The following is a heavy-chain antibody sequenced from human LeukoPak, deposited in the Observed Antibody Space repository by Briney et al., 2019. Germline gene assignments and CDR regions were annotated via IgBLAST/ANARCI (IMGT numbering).Heavy chain of an antibody. CDR3: ARERGIRDAFDF. CDR1: GYTFTGYY. V-gene: IGHV1-3*03. CDR2: ISVGRGDS. D-gene: IGHD1-14*01. Sequence: ASVKVSCKASGYTFTGYYMHWVRQAPGQSLEWMGWISVGRGDSKCSQEFQGRVTLTRDTSATTAYLEVSSLRPEDMAVYYCARERGIRDAFDFWGQGTMVTVSS. J-gene: IGHJ3*01.